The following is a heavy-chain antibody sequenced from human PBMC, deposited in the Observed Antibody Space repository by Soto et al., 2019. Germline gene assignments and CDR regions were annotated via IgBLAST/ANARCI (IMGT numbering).Heavy chain of an antibody. J-gene: IGHJ2*01. V-gene: IGHV3-23*01. CDR3: ARNVGISGAYWFFDL. Sequence: EVQLLESGGGLIQPGGSLRLSCAASGFTFSDYDMSWVRQAPGKGLEWVSIIRGSGGGSSTYYADSVKGRFTISRDNSTKPLYLQMNRLRAEDTAVYYCARNVGISGAYWFFDLWGRGTLVTVSS. D-gene: IGHD1-20*01. CDR2: IRGSGGGSST. CDR1: GFTFSDYD.